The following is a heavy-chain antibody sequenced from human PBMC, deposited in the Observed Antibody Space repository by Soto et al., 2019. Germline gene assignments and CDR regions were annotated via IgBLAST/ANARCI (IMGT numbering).Heavy chain of an antibody. CDR3: ARDGYYYYYGMDV. Sequence: SLRLSCAASGFTFSSYGMHWVRQAPGKGLEWVAVISYDGSNKYYADSVKGRFTISRDNSKNTLYLQMNSLRAEDTAVYYCARDGYYYYYGMDVWGQGTTVTVSS. CDR1: GFTFSSYG. V-gene: IGHV3-30*03. CDR2: ISYDGSNK. J-gene: IGHJ6*02.